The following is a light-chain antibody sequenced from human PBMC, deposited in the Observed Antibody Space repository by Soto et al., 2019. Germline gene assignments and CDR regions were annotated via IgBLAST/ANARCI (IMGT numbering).Light chain of an antibody. J-gene: IGKJ1*01. CDR3: QHYGGTQWT. CDR2: GAS. V-gene: IGKV3-20*01. Sequence: EIVLTQSPGTLSVFPGEGATLSCRASQSVSSNYLAWYQQKPGQAPRLLLSGASNRAAGIPDRFSGSESGTDFTFTISRLEPEDFAVYYCQHYGGTQWTFGQGTKVEVK. CDR1: QSVSSNY.